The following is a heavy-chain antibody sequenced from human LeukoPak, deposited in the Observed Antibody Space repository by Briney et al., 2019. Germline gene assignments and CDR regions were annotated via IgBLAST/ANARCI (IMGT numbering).Heavy chain of an antibody. CDR3: ASNLFHSRRGYSYGGNDY. CDR2: IYHSGST. CDR1: GYSISSGYY. D-gene: IGHD5-18*01. J-gene: IGHJ4*02. Sequence: SETLSLTCTVSGYSISSGYYWGWIRQPPGKGLEWIGSIYHSGSTYYNPSLKSRVTISVDTSKNQFSLKLSSVTAADTAVYYCASNLFHSRRGYSYGGNDYWGQGTLVTVSS. V-gene: IGHV4-38-2*02.